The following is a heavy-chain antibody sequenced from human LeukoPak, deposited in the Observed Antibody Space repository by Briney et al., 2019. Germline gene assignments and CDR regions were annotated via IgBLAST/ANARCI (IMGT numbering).Heavy chain of an antibody. D-gene: IGHD3-10*01. CDR2: IYYDGSNK. CDR3: ARDSIPSASGSYYFDN. J-gene: IGHJ4*02. Sequence: GGSLRLSCAASGFTFSTYGMHWVRQAPGKGLEWVPVIYYDGSNKNYENSVKDRFTISRDNSKNTLYLQMNSLRAEDTAVYYCARDSIPSASGSYYFDNWGQGTLVTVSS. CDR1: GFTFSTYG. V-gene: IGHV3-33*08.